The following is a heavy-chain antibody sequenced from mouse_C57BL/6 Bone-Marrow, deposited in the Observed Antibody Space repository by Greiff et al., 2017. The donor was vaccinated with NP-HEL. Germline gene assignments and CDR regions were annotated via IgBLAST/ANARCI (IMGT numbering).Heavy chain of an antibody. V-gene: IGHV1-4*01. Sequence: VKLQESGAELARPGASVKMSCTASGYTFTSYTMHWVKQRPGQGLEWIGYINPSSGYTKYNQKFKDKATLTADKSSSTAYMQLSSLTSEDSAVYYCARMRFYYGSSSWFAYWGQGTLVTVSA. J-gene: IGHJ3*01. D-gene: IGHD1-1*01. CDR1: GYTFTSYT. CDR2: INPSSGYT. CDR3: ARMRFYYGSSSWFAY.